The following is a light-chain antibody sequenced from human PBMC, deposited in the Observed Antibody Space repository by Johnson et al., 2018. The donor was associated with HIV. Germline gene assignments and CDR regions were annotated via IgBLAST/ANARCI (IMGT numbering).Light chain of an antibody. J-gene: IGLJ1*01. V-gene: IGLV1-51*01. CDR1: SSNIGNNF. CDR3: GTWDSSLSAHV. Sequence: QSVLTQPPSVSAAPGQKVTISCSGSSSNIGNNFVSWYQQLPGTAPQLLIYDSNKRPSGIPDRFSGSKSGTSATLGITGLQTGDEADYYCGTWDSSLSAHVFGTGTKVTVL. CDR2: DSN.